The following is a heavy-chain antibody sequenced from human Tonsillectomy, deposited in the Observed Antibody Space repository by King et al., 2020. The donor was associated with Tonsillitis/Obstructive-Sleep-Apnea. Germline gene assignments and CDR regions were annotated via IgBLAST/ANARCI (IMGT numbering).Heavy chain of an antibody. CDR1: GGSISSTSYY. J-gene: IGHJ5*02. V-gene: IGHV4-39*01. Sequence: LQLQESGPGLVKPSETLSLTCAVSGGSISSTSYYWGWIRQPPGKGLEWIGSISYSGYTYYNPSLKSRLTISVDASKNHFSLQLSSVTAADTAVYYCARHSGGLTAARPWFDPWGQGTLVTVSS. CDR3: ARHSGGLTAARPWFDP. D-gene: IGHD6-6*01. CDR2: ISYSGYT.